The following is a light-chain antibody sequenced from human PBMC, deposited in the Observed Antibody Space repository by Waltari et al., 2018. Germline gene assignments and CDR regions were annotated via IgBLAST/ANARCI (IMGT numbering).Light chain of an antibody. CDR2: HAS. V-gene: IGKV3-20*01. Sequence: DIVLTQSPGTLSLSPGESVTPSCRASQSISSSYVAWYQQKSGQAPRLIMYHASTRATGIPDRFSGRGSVRDFTLTISGLEPEDCAEYYCQQYGSSSITFGQGTRLDIK. J-gene: IGKJ5*01. CDR1: QSISSSY. CDR3: QQYGSSSIT.